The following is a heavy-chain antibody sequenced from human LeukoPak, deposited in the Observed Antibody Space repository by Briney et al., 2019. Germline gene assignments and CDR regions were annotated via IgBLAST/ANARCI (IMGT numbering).Heavy chain of an antibody. CDR3: AREEVATGDY. Sequence: GGSLRLSCAASGFTFSSYWMSWVRQAPGKGLEWVSRINSGGSSTSYADSVKGRFTISRDNAKNTLYLQMNSLRAEDTAVDYCAREEVATGDYWGQGTLVTVSS. D-gene: IGHD5-24*01. V-gene: IGHV3-74*01. CDR2: INSGGSST. J-gene: IGHJ4*02. CDR1: GFTFSSYW.